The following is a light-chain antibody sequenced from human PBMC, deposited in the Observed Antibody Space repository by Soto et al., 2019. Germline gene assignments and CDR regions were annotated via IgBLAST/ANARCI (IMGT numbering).Light chain of an antibody. CDR1: QSIGYW. CDR3: QKYNTAPYT. Sequence: DIQMTQSPSALSASLGDRVSITCRASQSIGYWLAWYQQKPGKAPNLLIYAASTLQSGVPPRFSGSGSGTHFTLTISSLQPEDAATYYCQKYNTAPYTFGQGTRLEIK. CDR2: AAS. V-gene: IGKV1-27*01. J-gene: IGKJ5*01.